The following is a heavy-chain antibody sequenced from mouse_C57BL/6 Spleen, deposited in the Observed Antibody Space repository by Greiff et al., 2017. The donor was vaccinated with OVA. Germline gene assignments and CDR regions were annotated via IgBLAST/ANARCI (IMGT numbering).Heavy chain of an antibody. V-gene: IGHV14-3*01. CDR1: GFNIKNTY. CDR2: IDPANGNT. CDR3: ASSRGCDEEAWFAY. J-gene: IGHJ3*01. Sequence: EVQLQQSVAELVRPGASVKLSCTASGFNIKNTYMHWVKQRPEQGLEWIGRIDPANGNTKYAPKFQGKATITADTSSTTAYLQLSSLTSEDTAIYYCASSRGCDEEAWFAYWGQGTLVTVSA.